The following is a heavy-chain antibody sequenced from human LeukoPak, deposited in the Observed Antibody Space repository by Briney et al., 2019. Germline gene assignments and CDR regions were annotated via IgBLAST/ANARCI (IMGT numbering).Heavy chain of an antibody. J-gene: IGHJ4*02. V-gene: IGHV5-51*01. D-gene: IGHD4-17*01. CDR1: GYSFTSYW. Sequence: GESLKISCEGSGYSFTSYWIGWVRQMPGKGLEWMGIIYPGDSDTRYSPSFQGQVTISADKSISTAFLQWSSLKASDTAIYYCARLGNYADSLPRDCWGQGTLVTVSS. CDR3: ARLGNYADSLPRDC. CDR2: IYPGDSDT.